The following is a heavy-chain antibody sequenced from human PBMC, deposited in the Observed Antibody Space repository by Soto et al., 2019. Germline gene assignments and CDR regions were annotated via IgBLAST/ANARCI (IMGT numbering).Heavy chain of an antibody. J-gene: IGHJ4*02. CDR3: AGGHISMIVVTLFHY. CDR1: AVILRSYS. CDR2: ISSSSSDI. Sequence: GGWLRVSGVAYAVILRSYSMSLVGQAPGKGLEWVSSISSSSSDIYYADSVKGPFTLSRDNANNSLYLHMNSLRADDTAFYYCAGGHISMIVVTLFHYWGQGTLVPVSS. V-gene: IGHV3-21*01. D-gene: IGHD3-22*01.